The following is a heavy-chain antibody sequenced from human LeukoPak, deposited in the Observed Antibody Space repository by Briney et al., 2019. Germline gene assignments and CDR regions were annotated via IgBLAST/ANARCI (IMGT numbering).Heavy chain of an antibody. CDR3: ARDLSRWYYFDY. V-gene: IGHV1-18*04. CDR2: ISAYNGNT. J-gene: IGHJ4*02. D-gene: IGHD2-8*01. Sequence: ASVKVSCKASGYTFTGYYMHWVRQAPGQGLEWMGWISAYNGNTNYAQKLQGRVTMTTDTSTSTAYMELRSLRSDDTAVYYCARDLSRWYYFDYWGQGTLVTVSS. CDR1: GYTFTGYY.